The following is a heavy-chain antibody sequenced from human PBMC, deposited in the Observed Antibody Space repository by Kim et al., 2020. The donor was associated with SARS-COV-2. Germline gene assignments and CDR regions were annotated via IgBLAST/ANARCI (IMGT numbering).Heavy chain of an antibody. CDR2: ISGSGGST. J-gene: IGHJ5*02. D-gene: IGHD2-15*01. V-gene: IGHV3-23*01. Sequence: GGSLRLSCAASGFTFSSYAMSWVRQAPGKGLEWVSAISGSGGSTYYADSVKGRFTISRDNSKNTLYLQMNSLRAEDTAVYYCAKDGFPCSGGSCYKLGGLSWFDPWGQGTLVTVSS. CDR1: GFTFSSYA. CDR3: AKDGFPCSGGSCYKLGGLSWFDP.